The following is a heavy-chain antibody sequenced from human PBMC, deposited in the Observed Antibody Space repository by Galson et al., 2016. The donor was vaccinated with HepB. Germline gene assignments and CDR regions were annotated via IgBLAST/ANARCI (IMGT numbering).Heavy chain of an antibody. J-gene: IGHJ4*02. V-gene: IGHV3-23*01. CDR2: ISGVGGGGT. Sequence: SLRLSCAASGFTFSTYSMNWVRQAPGKGLEWVSSISGVGGGGTYYADSVKGRFTMSRDNSKNTLYLQMNSLRAEDTALYYCAKDSHRSGYGYWGQGTLVTVSS. CDR1: GFTFSTYS. D-gene: IGHD3-22*01. CDR3: AKDSHRSGYGY.